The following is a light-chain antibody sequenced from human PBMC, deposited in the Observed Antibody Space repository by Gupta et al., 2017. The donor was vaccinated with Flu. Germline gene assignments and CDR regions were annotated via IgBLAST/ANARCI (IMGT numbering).Light chain of an antibody. CDR1: SSNIGHSY. J-gene: IGLJ2*01. CDR3: ASWDDNRGAFI. Sequence: QSVLTQPPSASGTPGQKVTISCSGSSSNIGHSYVSWYQQLPGAAPRLLFYSNDQRPSGVPYRSSSSKSGTSGSLAISVLQAEDEAYYCCASWDDNRGAFIFGRGTKLTVL. V-gene: IGLV1-47*02. CDR2: SND.